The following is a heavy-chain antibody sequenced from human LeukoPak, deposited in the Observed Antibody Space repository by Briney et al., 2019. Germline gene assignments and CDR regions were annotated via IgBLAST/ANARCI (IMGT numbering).Heavy chain of an antibody. CDR1: GFIFSSYP. J-gene: IGHJ4*02. CDR3: AKGHYYDSSGYLYYFDY. Sequence: GGSLRLPCAASGFIFSSYPMSWVRQAPGKGLEWVSTISGSGGSTYYADSVKGRFTISRDNSKNTLYLQMISLRAEDTAVYYCAKGHYYDSSGYLYYFDYWGQGILVTVSS. V-gene: IGHV3-23*01. D-gene: IGHD3-22*01. CDR2: ISGSGGST.